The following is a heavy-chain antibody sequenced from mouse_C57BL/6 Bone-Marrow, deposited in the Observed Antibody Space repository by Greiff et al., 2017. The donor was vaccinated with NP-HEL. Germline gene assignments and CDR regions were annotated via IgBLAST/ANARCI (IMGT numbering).Heavy chain of an antibody. V-gene: IGHV5-12*01. Sequence: VHLVESGGGLVQPGGSLKLSCAASGFTFSDYYMYWVRQTPEKRLEWVAYISNGGGSTYYPDTVKGRFTISRDNAKNTRYLQMSRLKSEDTAMYYCARRDYWGQGTLVTVSA. CDR1: GFTFSDYY. D-gene: IGHD3-3*01. J-gene: IGHJ3*01. CDR3: ARRDY. CDR2: ISNGGGST.